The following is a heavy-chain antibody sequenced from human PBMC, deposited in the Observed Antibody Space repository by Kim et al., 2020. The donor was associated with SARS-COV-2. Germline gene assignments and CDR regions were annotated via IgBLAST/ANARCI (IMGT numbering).Heavy chain of an antibody. Sequence: GTTDYAAPVKGRFTISRDDSKNTLYLQMNSLKTEDTAVYYCTTEGGWFDPWGQGTLVTVSS. CDR2: GTT. CDR3: TTEGGWFDP. V-gene: IGHV3-15*01. J-gene: IGHJ5*02.